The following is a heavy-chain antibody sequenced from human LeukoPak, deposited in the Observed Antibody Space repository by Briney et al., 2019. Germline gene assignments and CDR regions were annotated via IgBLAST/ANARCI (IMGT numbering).Heavy chain of an antibody. CDR2: ISGDGGST. CDR3: AKDMGYYFDSSGPGRAFDI. V-gene: IGHV3-43*02. Sequence: GGSLRLSCAASGFTFDGYAMHWVRQAPGKGLEWVSLISGDGGSTYYADSVKGRFTISRDNSKNSLYLQMNSLRTEDTALYYCAKDMGYYFDSSGPGRAFDIWGQGTMVTVSS. CDR1: GFTFDGYA. J-gene: IGHJ3*02. D-gene: IGHD3-22*01.